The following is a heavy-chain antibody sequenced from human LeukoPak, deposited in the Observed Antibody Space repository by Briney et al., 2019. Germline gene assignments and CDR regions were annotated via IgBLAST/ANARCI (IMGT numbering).Heavy chain of an antibody. V-gene: IGHV4-59*01. CDR3: ARTVLPLWSTNGGYFDY. CDR2: IYYSGST. D-gene: IGHD5/OR15-5a*01. CDR1: GGSISSYY. J-gene: IGHJ4*02. Sequence: SETLSLTSTVSGGSISSYYWSWIRHPHGKGLEWIGYIYYSGSTNYNPSLKSRVTISVDTSKNQFSLKLSPVTAADTAVDYCARTVLPLWSTNGGYFDYWGQGTLVTVSS.